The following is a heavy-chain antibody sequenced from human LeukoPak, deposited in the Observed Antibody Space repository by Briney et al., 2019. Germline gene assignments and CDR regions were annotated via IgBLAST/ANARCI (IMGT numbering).Heavy chain of an antibody. V-gene: IGHV1-18*01. D-gene: IGHD2-2*01. CDR2: ISAYNGNT. J-gene: IGHJ5*02. CDR3: ARERYCSSTSCNAMIDP. CDR1: GYTFTSYG. Sequence: ASVKVSCKASGYTFTSYGISWVRQAPGQGFEWMGWISAYNGNTNYAQKLQGRVTMTTDTSTSTAYMELRSLRSDDTAVYYCARERYCSSTSCNAMIDPWGQGTLVTVSS.